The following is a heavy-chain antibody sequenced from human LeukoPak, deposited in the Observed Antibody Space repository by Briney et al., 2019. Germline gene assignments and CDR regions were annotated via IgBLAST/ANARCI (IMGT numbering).Heavy chain of an antibody. CDR3: ARVREGYGDYRY. J-gene: IGHJ4*02. V-gene: IGHV1-2*02. D-gene: IGHD4-17*01. CDR1: GYTFTGHY. Sequence: ASVKVSCKASGYTFTGHYMHWVRQAPGQGLEWMGWINPNSGGTNYAQKFQGRVTMTRDTSISTAYMELSRLRSDDTAVYYCARVREGYGDYRYWGQGTLVTVSS. CDR2: INPNSGGT.